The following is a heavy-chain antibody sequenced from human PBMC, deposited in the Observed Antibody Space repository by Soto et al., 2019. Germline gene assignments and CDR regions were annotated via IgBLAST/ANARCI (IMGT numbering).Heavy chain of an antibody. D-gene: IGHD1-26*01. Sequence: PSETLSLTCDVSGESISIGYYWAWIRQPPGKWLEWIGEIYHSGSTNYNPSLKSRVTISVDKSKNQFSLSLNSVTAADTAVYYCARLVTPDSYFDSWGQGTLVTVSS. CDR2: IYHSGST. CDR1: GESISIGYY. V-gene: IGHV4-38-2*01. CDR3: ARLVTPDSYFDS. J-gene: IGHJ4*02.